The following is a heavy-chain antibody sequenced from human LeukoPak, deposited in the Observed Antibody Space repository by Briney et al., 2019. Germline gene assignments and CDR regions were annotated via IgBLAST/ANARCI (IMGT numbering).Heavy chain of an antibody. Sequence: GRSLRLSCAASGFTVSSNYMSWVRQAPGRGLEWVSVIYSGGSTYYADSVKGRFTISRDNSKNTLYLQMNSLRAEDTAVYYCARDPRGRDGYTNWGQGTLVTVSS. CDR2: IYSGGST. D-gene: IGHD5-24*01. CDR1: GFTVSSNY. J-gene: IGHJ4*02. CDR3: ARDPRGRDGYTN. V-gene: IGHV3-66*01.